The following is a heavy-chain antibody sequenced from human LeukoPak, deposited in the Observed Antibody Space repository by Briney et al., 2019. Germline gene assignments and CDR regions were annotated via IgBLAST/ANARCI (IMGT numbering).Heavy chain of an antibody. CDR3: AREEADFWSGYSY. CDR2: ISSSSSYI. J-gene: IGHJ4*02. D-gene: IGHD3-3*01. V-gene: IGHV3-21*01. Sequence: PGGSLRLSCAASGFTFSIYSMNWVRQAPGKGLEWVSSISSSSSYIYYADSVKGRFTISRDNAKNSLYLQTNSLRAEDTAVYYCAREEADFWSGYSYWGQGTLVTVSS. CDR1: GFTFSIYS.